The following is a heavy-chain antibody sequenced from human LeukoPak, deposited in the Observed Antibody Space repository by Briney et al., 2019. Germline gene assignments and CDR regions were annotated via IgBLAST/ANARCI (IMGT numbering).Heavy chain of an antibody. CDR3: ARESDYDFWSGYIWFDP. CDR1: GYTFTGYY. V-gene: IGHV1-2*02. Sequence: ASVKVSCKASGYTFTGYYMHWVRQAPGQGLEWMGWINPNSGGTNYAQKFQGRVTMTRDTSISTAYMELSRLRSDDTAVYYCARESDYDFWSGYIWFDPWDQGTLVTVSS. D-gene: IGHD3-3*01. CDR2: INPNSGGT. J-gene: IGHJ5*02.